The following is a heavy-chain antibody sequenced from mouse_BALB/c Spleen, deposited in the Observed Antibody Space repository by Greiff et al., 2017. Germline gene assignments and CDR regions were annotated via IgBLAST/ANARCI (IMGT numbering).Heavy chain of an antibody. D-gene: IGHD1-1*01. CDR3: AREVLLRGYFDY. CDR1: GFTFSDYY. J-gene: IGHJ2*01. V-gene: IGHV5-4*02. CDR2: ISDGGSYT. Sequence: EVKLVESGGGLVKPGGSLKLSCAASGFTFSDYYMYWVRQTPEKRLEWVATISDGGSYTYYPDSVKGRFTISRDNAKNNLYLQMSSLKSEDTAMYYCAREVLLRGYFDYWGQGTTLTVSS.